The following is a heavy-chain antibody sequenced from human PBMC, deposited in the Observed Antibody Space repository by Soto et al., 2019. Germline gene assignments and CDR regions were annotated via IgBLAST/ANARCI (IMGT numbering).Heavy chain of an antibody. CDR1: GFTFSSYG. D-gene: IGHD3-22*01. V-gene: IGHV3-30*18. CDR3: AKDLNRADYYDSSGYYPGGMDV. CDR2: ISYDGSNK. Sequence: GGSLRLSCAASGFTFSSYGMHWVRQAPGKGLEWVAVISYDGSNKYYADSVKGRFTISRDNSKNTLYLQMNSLRAEDTAVYYCAKDLNRADYYDSSGYYPGGMDVWGHGTTVTVSS. J-gene: IGHJ6*02.